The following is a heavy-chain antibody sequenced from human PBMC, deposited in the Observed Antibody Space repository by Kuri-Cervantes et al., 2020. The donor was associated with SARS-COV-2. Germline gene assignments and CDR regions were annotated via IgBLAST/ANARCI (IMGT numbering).Heavy chain of an antibody. CDR2: INPNSGGT. D-gene: IGHD4-11*01. Sequence: ASVKVSCKASGYTFTGYYMHWVRQAPGQGLEWMGWINPNSGGTNYAQKFQGRVTMTRDTSISTAYMELSRLRSDDTAVYYCARGPPAQTTSPSFDYWGQGTLVTVSS. CDR1: GYTFTGYY. V-gene: IGHV1-2*02. J-gene: IGHJ4*02. CDR3: ARGPPAQTTSPSFDY.